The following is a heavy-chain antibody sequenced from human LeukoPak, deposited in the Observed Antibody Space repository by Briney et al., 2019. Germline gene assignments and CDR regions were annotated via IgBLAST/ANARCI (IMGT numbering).Heavy chain of an antibody. Sequence: SQTLSLTCAVSGGSISSGGYSWSWIRQPPGKGLEWIGYIYHSGSTYYNPSLKSRVTISVDTSKNQFSLKLSSVTAADTAVYYCARDNWNYGSSMDVWGQGTTVTVSS. D-gene: IGHD1-7*01. CDR2: IYHSGST. CDR1: GGSISSGGYS. V-gene: IGHV4-30-2*01. CDR3: ARDNWNYGSSMDV. J-gene: IGHJ6*02.